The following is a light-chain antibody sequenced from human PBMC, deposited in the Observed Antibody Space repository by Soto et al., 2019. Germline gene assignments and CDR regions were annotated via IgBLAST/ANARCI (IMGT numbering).Light chain of an antibody. CDR2: LNSDGSH. V-gene: IGLV4-69*01. CDR3: QTWGTGIHYV. Sequence: QPVLTQSPSASASLGASVKLTCTLSSGHSSYAIAWHQQQPEKGPRYLMKLNSDGSHSKGDGIPDRFSGSSSGAERYLTISSLQSEDEADYYCQTWGTGIHYVFGTGTKHRP. J-gene: IGLJ1*01. CDR1: SGHSSYA.